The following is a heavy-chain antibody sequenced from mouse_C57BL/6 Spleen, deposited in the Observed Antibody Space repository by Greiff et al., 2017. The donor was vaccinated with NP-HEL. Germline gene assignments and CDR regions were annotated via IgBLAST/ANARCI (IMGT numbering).Heavy chain of an antibody. Sequence: VQLQQPGAELVMPGASVKLSCKASGYTFTSYWMHWVKQRPGQGLEWIGEIDPSDSYTNYNQKFKGKSTLTVDKSSSTAYMQLSSLTSEDSAVYYCASNWAHWYFDVWGTGTTVTVSS. J-gene: IGHJ1*03. CDR1: GYTFTSYW. CDR3: ASNWAHWYFDV. D-gene: IGHD4-1*02. V-gene: IGHV1-69*01. CDR2: IDPSDSYT.